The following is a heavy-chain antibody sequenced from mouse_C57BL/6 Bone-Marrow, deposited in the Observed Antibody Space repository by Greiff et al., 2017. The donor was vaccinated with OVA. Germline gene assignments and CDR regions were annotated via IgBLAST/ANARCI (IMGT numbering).Heavy chain of an antibody. CDR1: GYAFTNYL. D-gene: IGHD1-1*01. J-gene: IGHJ3*01. V-gene: IGHV1-54*01. CDR3: ARTYYYGSSYRFAY. Sequence: QVQLQQSGAELVRPGTSVKVSCKASGYAFTNYLIEWVKQRPGQGLEWIGVINPGSGGTNYNEKFKGKATLTADKSSSTAYMQLSSLTSEDSAVYFCARTYYYGSSYRFAYWGQGTLVTVSA. CDR2: INPGSGGT.